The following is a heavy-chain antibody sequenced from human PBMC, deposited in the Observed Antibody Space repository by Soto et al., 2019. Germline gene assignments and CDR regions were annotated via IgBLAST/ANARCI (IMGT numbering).Heavy chain of an antibody. Sequence: GGSLRLSCAASGFTLGASKLQWVRQAPGKGLEWVSVIYSGGSTYYADSVKGRFTISRHNSKNTLYLQMNSLRAEDTAVYYCAMYYDSSGYISYWGQGTLVTVSS. J-gene: IGHJ4*02. D-gene: IGHD3-22*01. CDR3: AMYYDSSGYISY. CDR1: GFTLGASK. V-gene: IGHV3-53*04. CDR2: IYSGGST.